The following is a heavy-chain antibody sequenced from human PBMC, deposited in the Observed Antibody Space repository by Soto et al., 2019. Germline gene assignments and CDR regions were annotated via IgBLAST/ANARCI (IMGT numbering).Heavy chain of an antibody. CDR1: GFTVSNNY. CDR2: IYSGGYT. V-gene: IGHV3-53*01. D-gene: IGHD3-22*01. J-gene: IGHJ4*02. CDR3: ARVYYYDSSGYYQRNYFDY. Sequence: GGSLRLSCAVSGFTVSNNYMSWVRQAPGKGLEGVSVIYSGGYTAYGDSVKGRFTISRDNSKNTLYLQMNSLRADDTAVYYCARVYYYDSSGYYQRNYFDYWGQGTLVTVSS.